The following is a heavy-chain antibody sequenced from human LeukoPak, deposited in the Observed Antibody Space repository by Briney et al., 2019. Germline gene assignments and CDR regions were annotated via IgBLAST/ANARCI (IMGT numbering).Heavy chain of an antibody. V-gene: IGHV3-23*01. J-gene: IGHJ3*02. CDR3: AKYKWELLGAFDI. CDR2: ISDSGERT. D-gene: IGHD1-26*01. Sequence: PGGSLRLSCAASGFTFNIYAMSWVRQAPGKGLEWVSTISDSGERTFYAGSMKGRSTISSDNSKNTLYLQMSSLRPEDTAVYYCAKYKWELLGAFDIWGQGTMVTVSS. CDR1: GFTFNIYA.